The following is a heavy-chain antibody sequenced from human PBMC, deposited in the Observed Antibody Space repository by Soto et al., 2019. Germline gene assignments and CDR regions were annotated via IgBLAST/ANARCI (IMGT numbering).Heavy chain of an antibody. J-gene: IGHJ4*02. D-gene: IGHD4-17*01. Sequence: EVQLVESGGGLVQPGGSLRLSCAASGFTFSSYDMHWVCQATGKGLEWVSAIGTAGDTYYPGSVKGRFTISRENAKNSLYLQMNSLRAGDTAVYYCARGGGYGDHFLFGGQGTLVTVSS. CDR2: IGTAGDT. CDR1: GFTFSSYD. V-gene: IGHV3-13*01. CDR3: ARGGGYGDHFLF.